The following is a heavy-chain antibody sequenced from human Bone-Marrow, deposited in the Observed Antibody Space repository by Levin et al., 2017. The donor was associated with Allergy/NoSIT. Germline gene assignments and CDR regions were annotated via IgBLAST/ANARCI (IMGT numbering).Heavy chain of an antibody. Sequence: GESLKISCAASGFTFSSYSMNWVRQAPGKGLEWVSYISSSSSTIYYADSVKGRFTISRDNAKNSLYLQMNSLRAEDTAVYYCAREQDYYDSSGYSVTWFDPWGQGTLVTVSS. J-gene: IGHJ5*02. CDR3: AREQDYYDSSGYSVTWFDP. D-gene: IGHD3-22*01. CDR1: GFTFSSYS. V-gene: IGHV3-48*01. CDR2: ISSSSSTI.